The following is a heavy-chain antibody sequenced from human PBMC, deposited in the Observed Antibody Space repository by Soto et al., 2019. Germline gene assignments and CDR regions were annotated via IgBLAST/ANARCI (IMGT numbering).Heavy chain of an antibody. Sequence: QVQLVQSGAEVKKPGSSVKVSCTASGGTFSTYDICWVRQAPGQGLELMGGIIPLFGTANYAQKFQGRATIIADESTRTAYMELRRLRSEDTAVYYCAINEGTDGYKFAYWGQGTLVTVSS. CDR3: AINEGTDGYKFAY. J-gene: IGHJ4*02. CDR1: GGTFSTYD. V-gene: IGHV1-69*01. D-gene: IGHD5-12*01. CDR2: IIPLFGTA.